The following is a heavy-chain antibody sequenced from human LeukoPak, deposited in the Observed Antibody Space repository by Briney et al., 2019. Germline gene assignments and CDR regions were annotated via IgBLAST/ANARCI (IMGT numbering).Heavy chain of an antibody. CDR1: GFTFSSYS. V-gene: IGHV3-21*01. J-gene: IGHJ4*02. D-gene: IGHD1-7*01. CDR3: ARGSYNWNYPRGFLDY. Sequence: GGSLRLSCAASGFTFSSYSMNWVRQAPGKGLEWVSSISSSSSYIYYADSVKGRFTISRDNSKNTLYLQMNSLRAEDTAVYYCARGSYNWNYPRGFLDYWGQRTLVTVSS. CDR2: ISSSSSYI.